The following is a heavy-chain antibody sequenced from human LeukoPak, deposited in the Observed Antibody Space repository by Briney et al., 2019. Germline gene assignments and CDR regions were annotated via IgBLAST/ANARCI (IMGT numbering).Heavy chain of an antibody. D-gene: IGHD2-21*02. V-gene: IGHV4-59*01. J-gene: IGHJ4*02. Sequence: SETLSLTCTVSGGSISSYYWSWIRQPPGKGLEWIGYIYYSGSTNYNPSLRSRVTISVDTSKNQFSLKLSSVTAADTAVYYCARGGVTWTFGYWGQGTLVTVSS. CDR1: GGSISSYY. CDR2: IYYSGST. CDR3: ARGGVTWTFGY.